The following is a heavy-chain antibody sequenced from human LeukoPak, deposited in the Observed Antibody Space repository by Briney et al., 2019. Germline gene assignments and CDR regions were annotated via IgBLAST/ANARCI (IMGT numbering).Heavy chain of an antibody. V-gene: IGHV3-21*01. Sequence: GGSLRLSCAASGFTFSSYNMNWVRQAPGKGLEWVACISEGSNYIYYADSMKSRFTISRDNAKNSLYLEMNSLRVEDTAVYHCVRDSDTYGDHTTRRFDSWGQGTLVTVSS. CDR1: GFTFSSYN. D-gene: IGHD4-17*01. J-gene: IGHJ4*02. CDR2: ISEGSNYI. CDR3: VRDSDTYGDHTTRRFDS.